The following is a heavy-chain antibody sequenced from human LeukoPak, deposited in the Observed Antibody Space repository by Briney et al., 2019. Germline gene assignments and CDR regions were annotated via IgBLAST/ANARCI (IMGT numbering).Heavy chain of an antibody. V-gene: IGHV1-69*13. Sequence: ASVKVSCKASGGTFSSYAISWVRQAAGQGLEWMGGIIPIFGTANYAQKFQGRVTITADESTSTAYMELSSLRSEDTAVYYCARTDPDIVLMVYAIRGGAFDYWGQGTLVTVSS. D-gene: IGHD2-8*01. CDR1: GGTFSSYA. CDR2: IIPIFGTA. CDR3: ARTDPDIVLMVYAIRGGAFDY. J-gene: IGHJ4*02.